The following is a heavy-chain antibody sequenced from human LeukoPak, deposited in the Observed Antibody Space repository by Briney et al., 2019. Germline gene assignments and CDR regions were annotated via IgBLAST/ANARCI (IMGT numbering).Heavy chain of an antibody. V-gene: IGHV3-64*01. CDR3: TRGPGYDYVWGTYRADY. CDR1: GFIFYSYA. CDR2: ITSSGSST. D-gene: IGHD3-16*02. J-gene: IGHJ4*02. Sequence: GGSLRLSCSASGFIFYSYAMHWVRQAPGGGLEYVAAITSSGSSTFHANSVKGRFTISRDNSKNTLYLQMGSLRPGDMAVYFCTRGPGYDYVWGTYRADYWGQGTLVTVSS.